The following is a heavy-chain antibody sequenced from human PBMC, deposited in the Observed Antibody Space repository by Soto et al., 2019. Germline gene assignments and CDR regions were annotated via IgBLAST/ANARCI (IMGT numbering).Heavy chain of an antibody. CDR3: ARDSPFGRFGY. Sequence: GGSLRLSCVASGFTFINYGMHWVRQAPGKGLEWVALVSYNGRKEYYADSVKGRFSISRDNSKNTLYVQMNTLRDEDTAVYYCARDSPFGRFGYWGQGSLVTVSS. J-gene: IGHJ4*02. CDR1: GFTFINYG. V-gene: IGHV3-30*03. CDR2: VSYNGRKE. D-gene: IGHD3-10*01.